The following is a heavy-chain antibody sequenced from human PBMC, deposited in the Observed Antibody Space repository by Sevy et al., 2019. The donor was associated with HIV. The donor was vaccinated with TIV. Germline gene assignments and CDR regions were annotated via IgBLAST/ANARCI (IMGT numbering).Heavy chain of an antibody. CDR2: ISLSGGDT. CDR1: GFTFSTYA. CDR3: AKDRVSGTYYTGDFDY. V-gene: IGHV3-23*01. D-gene: IGHD3-10*01. J-gene: IGHJ4*02. Sequence: GGSLRLSCAASGFTFSTYAMTWVRQAPGKGLEWVSVISLSGGDTYYTDSVKGRFTISRDNSKNTLYLQMNRLRAEDTAVYYGAKDRVSGTYYTGDFDYWGQGTLVTVSS.